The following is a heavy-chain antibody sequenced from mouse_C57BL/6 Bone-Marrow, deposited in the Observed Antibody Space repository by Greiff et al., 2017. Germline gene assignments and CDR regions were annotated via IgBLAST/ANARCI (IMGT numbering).Heavy chain of an antibody. CDR2: IDPNSGGT. D-gene: IGHD3-2*02. CDR1: GYTFTSYW. J-gene: IGHJ3*01. CDR3: ARKTAQATSWFAY. V-gene: IGHV1-72*01. Sequence: VQLQESGPELVKPGASVKLSCKASGYTFTSYWMHWVKQRPGRGLEWIGRIDPNSGGTKYNEKFKSKATLTVDKPSSTAYMQLSSLTSEDSAVYYCARKTAQATSWFAYWGQGTLVTVSA.